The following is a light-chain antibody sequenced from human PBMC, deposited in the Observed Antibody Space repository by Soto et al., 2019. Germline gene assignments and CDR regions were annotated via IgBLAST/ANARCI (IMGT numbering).Light chain of an antibody. CDR2: VNSDGSH. CDR3: QTWGTGRV. J-gene: IGLJ2*01. V-gene: IGLV4-69*01. Sequence: QAVLTQSPSASASLGASVKLTCTLSSGHSSYAIAWHQQQPEKGPRYLMKVNSDGSHNKGDGIPDRFSGSRSGAERYLTISSLQSEDEADYYCQTWGTGRVFGGGTKVTVL. CDR1: SGHSSYA.